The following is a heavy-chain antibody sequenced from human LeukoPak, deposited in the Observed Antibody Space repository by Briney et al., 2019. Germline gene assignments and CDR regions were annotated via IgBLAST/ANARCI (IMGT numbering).Heavy chain of an antibody. CDR1: GFTFSSYW. D-gene: IGHD3-16*02. CDR3: ARATYYDYVWGSYRLDTLFDY. J-gene: IGHJ4*02. V-gene: IGHV3-7*01. Sequence: GGSLRLSCAASGFTFSSYWMSWVRQAPGKGLEWVANIKQDGSEKYYVDSVKGRFTISRDNAKNSLYLQMNSLRAEDTAVYYCARATYYDYVWGSYRLDTLFDYWGQGTLVTVSS. CDR2: IKQDGSEK.